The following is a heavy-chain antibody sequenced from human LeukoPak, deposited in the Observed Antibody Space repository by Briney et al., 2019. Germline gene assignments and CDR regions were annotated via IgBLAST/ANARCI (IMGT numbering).Heavy chain of an antibody. J-gene: IGHJ4*03. Sequence: PSETLSLTCAVYGGSFSRYYWSWIRQSPGKRLEWIAEIDHRGDTNYNPSVKSRVTISVDTSKSQFSLKVRSLSAADTAVYYCARGATISETGYFDFWGQGTLVTVSS. V-gene: IGHV4-34*01. CDR2: IDHRGDT. CDR1: GGSFSRYY. CDR3: ARGATISETGYFDF. D-gene: IGHD3-3*02.